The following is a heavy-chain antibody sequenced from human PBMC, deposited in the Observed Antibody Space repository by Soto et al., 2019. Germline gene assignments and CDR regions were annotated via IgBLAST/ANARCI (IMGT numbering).Heavy chain of an antibody. D-gene: IGHD3-22*01. CDR1: GYTFTSYA. CDR2: INAGNGNT. J-gene: IGHJ4*02. V-gene: IGHV1-3*05. Sequence: QVQLVQSGAEEKKPGASVKVSCKASGYTFTSYAMHWVRQAPGQRLEWMGWINAGNGNTKYSQKCQGXVXXXRXXSASTAYMELSSLRSEDTAVYYCARGSGYYYWDDYWGQGTLVTVSS. CDR3: ARGSGYYYWDDY.